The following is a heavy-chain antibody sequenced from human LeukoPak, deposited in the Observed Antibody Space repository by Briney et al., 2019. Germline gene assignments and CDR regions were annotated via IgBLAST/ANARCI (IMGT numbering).Heavy chain of an antibody. CDR2: INHSGST. V-gene: IGHV4-34*01. D-gene: IGHD1-26*01. J-gene: IGHJ4*02. Sequence: SETLSLTCAVYGGSFSGYYWSWIRQPPGKGLEWIGEINHSGSTNYNPSLKSRVTISVDTSKNQFSLKLGSVTAADTAVYYCATTGDFDYWGQGTLVTVSS. CDR3: ATTGDFDY. CDR1: GGSFSGYY.